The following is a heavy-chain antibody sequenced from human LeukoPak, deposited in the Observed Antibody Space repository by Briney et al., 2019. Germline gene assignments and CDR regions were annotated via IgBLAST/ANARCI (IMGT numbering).Heavy chain of an antibody. CDR2: IYSSGTT. Sequence: SETLSLTCTVSGDSINSRSYYWDWIRQPPGKGLDWIGSIYSSGTTYYNPSLRSRVAISVDTSKNQFSLRLTSVTAADTAVYYCASVDRGWFAVGEYWGQGTLVTVSS. V-gene: IGHV4-39*01. CDR1: GDSINSRSYY. J-gene: IGHJ4*02. D-gene: IGHD3-10*01. CDR3: ASVDRGWFAVGEY.